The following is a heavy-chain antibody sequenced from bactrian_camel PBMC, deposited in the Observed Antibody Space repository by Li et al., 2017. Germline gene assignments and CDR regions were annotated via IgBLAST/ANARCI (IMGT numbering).Heavy chain of an antibody. CDR2: ISRLGNI. CDR1: GLTFDGAD. Sequence: HVQLVESGGGLVQPGGSLRLSCTATGLTFDGADMGWYHQAPGNECKLVASISRLGNIAYAESVKGRFTLSMDADTRYLQMNSLKPEDSAMYYCVAAPRYSESCSGGLRTVWNYWGQGTQVTVS. V-gene: IGHV3S55*01. J-gene: IGHJ4*01. D-gene: IGHD1*01. CDR3: VAAPRYSESCSGGLRTVWNY.